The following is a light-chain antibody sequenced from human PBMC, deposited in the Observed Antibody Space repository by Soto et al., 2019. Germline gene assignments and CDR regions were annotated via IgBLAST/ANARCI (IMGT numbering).Light chain of an antibody. Sequence: QSALTQPASVSGSPGQSITLSCTGTTSDVSIYNYVSWYQQHPGKAPKLMIYGVSNRPSGVSNRFSGAKSGHTASLTISGLQVEDEADYYCCSYTSSTNYVFGPGTKLTVL. J-gene: IGLJ1*01. CDR2: GVS. CDR3: CSYTSSTNYV. V-gene: IGLV2-14*01. CDR1: TSDVSIYNY.